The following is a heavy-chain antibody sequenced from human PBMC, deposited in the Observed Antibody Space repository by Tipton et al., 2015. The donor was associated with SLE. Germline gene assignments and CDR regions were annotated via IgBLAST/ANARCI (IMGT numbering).Heavy chain of an antibody. V-gene: IGHV4-39*07. J-gene: IGHJ6*02. CDR1: GGSISSSTYY. Sequence: TLSLTCRVSGGSISSSTYYWNWIRQPPGKGLEWIGEINHVGSTNDSPSLRSRVTMSVDTSKNQFSLKLRSVTAADTAVYYCACIVAAAGRTDPRYYYTVDVWGQGTAVTVSS. CDR3: ACIVAAAGRTDPRYYYTVDV. D-gene: IGHD6-13*01. CDR2: INHVGST.